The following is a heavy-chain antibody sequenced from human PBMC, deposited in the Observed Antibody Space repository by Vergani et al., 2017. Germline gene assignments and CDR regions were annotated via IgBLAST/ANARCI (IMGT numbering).Heavy chain of an antibody. J-gene: IGHJ4*02. Sequence: QMQLVQSGPEVKKPGTSVKVSCKASGFTFTSSAMQWVRQARGQRLEWIGWIVVGSGNTNYAQKFQERVTITRDMSTSTAYMELSSLRSEDTAVYYCAKEGYDFWSGYSYLYWGQGTLVTVSS. CDR2: IVVGSGNT. D-gene: IGHD3-3*01. CDR3: AKEGYDFWSGYSYLY. CDR1: GFTFTSSA. V-gene: IGHV1-58*02.